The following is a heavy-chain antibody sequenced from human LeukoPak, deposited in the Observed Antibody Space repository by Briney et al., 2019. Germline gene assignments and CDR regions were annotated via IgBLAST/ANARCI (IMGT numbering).Heavy chain of an antibody. V-gene: IGHV1-18*01. J-gene: IGHJ4*02. CDR3: ARDGRYCTNGVCYDFDY. D-gene: IGHD2-8*01. CDR2: ISAYNGNT. Sequence: ASVKVSCKASGYTFTSYAMNWVRQAPGQGLEWMGWISAYNGNTNYAQKLQGRVTMTTDTSTSTAYMELRSLRSDDTAVYYCARDGRYCTNGVCYDFDYWGQGTLVTVSS. CDR1: GYTFTSYA.